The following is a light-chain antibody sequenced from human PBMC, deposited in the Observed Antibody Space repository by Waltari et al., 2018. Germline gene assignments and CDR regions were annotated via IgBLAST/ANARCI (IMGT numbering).Light chain of an antibody. CDR2: KVS. V-gene: IGKV2-30*01. CDR1: ESLVSSDGNTY. J-gene: IGKJ1*01. Sequence: DVVMTQSPLSLPVTLGQAASISCSSSESLVSSDGNTYFNWFHKRPGQPPRRLFYKVSNRDSGVPDRFSGSGSGTDFTLTISRVEAEDVGVYYCMQGIHRPWTFGQGTKVEIK. CDR3: MQGIHRPWT.